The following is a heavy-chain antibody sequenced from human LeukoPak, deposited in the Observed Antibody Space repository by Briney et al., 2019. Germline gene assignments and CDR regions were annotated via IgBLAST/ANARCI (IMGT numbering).Heavy chain of an antibody. Sequence: LPRGSLRLSCAASGFTVSSNYMSWVRQAPGKGLEWVSSIYSGGSTYYADSVKGRFTISRDSSKNTLYLQMSSLRAEDTAVYYCARGHNWNDRGAFDIWGQGTMVTVSS. CDR1: GFTVSSNY. D-gene: IGHD1-1*01. CDR2: IYSGGST. V-gene: IGHV3-53*01. CDR3: ARGHNWNDRGAFDI. J-gene: IGHJ3*02.